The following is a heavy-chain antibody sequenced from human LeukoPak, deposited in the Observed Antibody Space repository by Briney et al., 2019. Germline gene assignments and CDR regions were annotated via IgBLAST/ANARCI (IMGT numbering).Heavy chain of an antibody. J-gene: IGHJ2*01. D-gene: IGHD2-15*01. CDR2: IYYSGNT. Sequence: SETLSLACTVSGGSISSSSYYWGWIRQPPGKGLEWIGSIYYSGNTYYNPSLRSRLSLSVATSKNHFSLKLTSVTAAGAAVFYCARLSGPLGFCSGGSCYSDWYFDLWGRGTLVTVSS. CDR1: GGSISSSSYY. CDR3: ARLSGPLGFCSGGSCYSDWYFDL. V-gene: IGHV4-39*02.